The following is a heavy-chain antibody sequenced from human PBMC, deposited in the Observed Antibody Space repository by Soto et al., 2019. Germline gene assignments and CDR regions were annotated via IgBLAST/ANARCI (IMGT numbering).Heavy chain of an antibody. CDR3: AAGAIFGVVPLDY. CDR2: IYHSGST. Sequence: SEILSLTCTVSGGSISSGDYYWSWIRQPPGKGLEWIGYIYHSGSTYYNPSLKSRVTISVDRSKNQFSLKLSSVTAADTAVYYCAAGAIFGVVPLDYWGQGTLVTVSS. J-gene: IGHJ4*02. D-gene: IGHD3-3*01. CDR1: GGSISSGDYY. V-gene: IGHV4-30-2*01.